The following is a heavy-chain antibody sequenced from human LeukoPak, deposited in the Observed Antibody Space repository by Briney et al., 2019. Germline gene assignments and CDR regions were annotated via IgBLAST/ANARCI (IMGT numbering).Heavy chain of an antibody. Sequence: ASVKVSCKASGYTFTGYYIHGVRQAPGQGLEWMGWITPNSGDTNYAQKFQGRVTMTRDTSISTAYMELSRLRSDDTAVYYCARDGLGQLGPTDYWGQGTLVTVSS. V-gene: IGHV1-2*02. D-gene: IGHD2-2*01. CDR3: ARDGLGQLGPTDY. J-gene: IGHJ4*02. CDR1: GYTFTGYY. CDR2: ITPNSGDT.